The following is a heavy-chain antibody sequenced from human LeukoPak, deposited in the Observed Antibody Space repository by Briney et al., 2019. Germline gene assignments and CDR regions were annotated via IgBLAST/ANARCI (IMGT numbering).Heavy chain of an antibody. CDR3: AKDRGVVVPAAPCY. J-gene: IGHJ4*02. CDR2: ISGSGGST. D-gene: IGHD2-2*01. Sequence: GGSLRLSCAASGFTFSSYAMSWVRQAPGKGLEWVSAISGSGGSTYYGDSVKGRFTISRDNSKNTLYLQMNSLRAEDTAVYYCAKDRGVVVPAAPCYWGQGTLVTVSS. CDR1: GFTFSSYA. V-gene: IGHV3-23*01.